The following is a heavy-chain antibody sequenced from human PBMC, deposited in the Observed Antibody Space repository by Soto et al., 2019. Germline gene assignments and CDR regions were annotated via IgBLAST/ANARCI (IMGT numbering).Heavy chain of an antibody. D-gene: IGHD6-6*01. Sequence: GGSLRLSCAASGFTFSSYSMNWVRQAPGKGLEWVSYISSSSSTIYYADSVKGRFTISRDNAKNSLYLQMNSLRAEDTAVYYCARMGYSSSSVAFDIWGQGTMVTVSS. J-gene: IGHJ3*02. CDR2: ISSSSSTI. CDR1: GFTFSSYS. CDR3: ARMGYSSSSVAFDI. V-gene: IGHV3-48*01.